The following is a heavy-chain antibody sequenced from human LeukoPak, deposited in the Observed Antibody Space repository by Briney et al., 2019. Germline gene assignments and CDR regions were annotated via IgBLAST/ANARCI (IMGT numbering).Heavy chain of an antibody. CDR3: AKDGHWTFDY. J-gene: IGHJ4*02. D-gene: IGHD1-1*01. V-gene: IGHV3-30*02. CDR1: GFTFSSYG. Sequence: GGSLRLSCAASGFTFSSYGMHWVRQAPGKGLEWVAFLGHGGTNKYYAESVKGRFTISRDDSKNTLFLQMDSLRPEDTAVYYCAKDGHWTFDYWGQGTLVTVSS. CDR2: LGHGGTNK.